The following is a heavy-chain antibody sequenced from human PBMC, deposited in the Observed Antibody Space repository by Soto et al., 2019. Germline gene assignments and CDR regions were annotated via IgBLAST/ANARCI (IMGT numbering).Heavy chain of an antibody. V-gene: IGHV4-59*01. CDR2: IYYSGST. CDR1: GGSISSYY. Sequence: SETLSLTCTVSGGSISSYYWSWIRQPPGKGLEWIGYIYYSGSTNYNPSLKSRVTISVDTSKNQFSLKLSSVTAADTVVYYCAGTIGGGYDFSYWGQGTLVTVSS. J-gene: IGHJ4*02. D-gene: IGHD5-12*01. CDR3: AGTIGGGYDFSY.